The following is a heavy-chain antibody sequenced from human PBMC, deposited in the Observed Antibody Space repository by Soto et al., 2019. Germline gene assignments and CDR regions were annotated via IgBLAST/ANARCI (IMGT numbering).Heavy chain of an antibody. CDR2: ISGSGGST. CDR1: GFTFSSYA. D-gene: IGHD2-15*01. J-gene: IGHJ4*02. Sequence: GGSLRLSCAASGFTFSSYAMSWVRQAPGKGLEWVSAISGSGGSTYYADSVKGRFTISRDNSKNTLYLQMNSLRAEDTAVYYCAKNPKRSIYCSGGSCYSGFDYWGQGSLVPVSS. CDR3: AKNPKRSIYCSGGSCYSGFDY. V-gene: IGHV3-23*01.